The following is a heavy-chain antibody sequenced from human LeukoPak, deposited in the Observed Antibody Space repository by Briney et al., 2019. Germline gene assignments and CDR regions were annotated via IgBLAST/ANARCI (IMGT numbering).Heavy chain of an antibody. Sequence: ASVKVSCKASGYTXTSYGISWVRQAPGQGLEWLGWVRAKFGNTNYAQKVQGRVTMTTDSSTSKANMELRGLRSDDTAVYYCARDWETNGAYDCFDHWGQGTLVTVAS. CDR2: VRAKFGNT. D-gene: IGHD5-12*01. J-gene: IGHJ4*02. CDR3: ARDWETNGAYDCFDH. V-gene: IGHV1-18*01. CDR1: GYTXTSYG.